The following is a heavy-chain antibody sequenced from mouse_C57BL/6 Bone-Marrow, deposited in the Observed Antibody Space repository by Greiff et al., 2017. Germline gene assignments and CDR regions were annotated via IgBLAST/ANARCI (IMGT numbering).Heavy chain of an antibody. CDR1: GFNIKDDY. D-gene: IGHD1-1*01. CDR3: TLITTVVATDY. V-gene: IGHV14-4*01. J-gene: IGHJ2*01. Sequence: VQLQQSGAELVRPGASVTLSCTASGFNIKDDYMHWVKQRPEQGLEWIGWIDPENGDTEYASKFQGKATITADTSSNTAYLQLSSLTSEDTAVYYCTLITTVVATDYWGQGTTLTVSA. CDR2: IDPENGDT.